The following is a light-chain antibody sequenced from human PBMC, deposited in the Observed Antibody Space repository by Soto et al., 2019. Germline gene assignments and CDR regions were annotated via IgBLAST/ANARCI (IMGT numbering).Light chain of an antibody. CDR1: RRISSAY. J-gene: IGKJ2*01. CDR3: LQSGNSPLT. V-gene: IGKV3-20*01. CDR2: GAS. Sequence: EVVLTQSPGTLSLSPGERATLSCRASRRISSAYLAWYQQKPGQAPKLLIYGASTRATDIPDRFTGSGSATDFTLIISRLEPEDFAVYYCLQSGNSPLTFGQETRLEIK.